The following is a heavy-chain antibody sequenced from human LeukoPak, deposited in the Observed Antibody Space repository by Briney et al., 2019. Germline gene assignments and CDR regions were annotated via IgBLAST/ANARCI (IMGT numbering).Heavy chain of an antibody. J-gene: IGHJ3*01. CDR2: ISFDGSKE. CDR1: GFSFSTYA. D-gene: IGHD3-9*01. CDR3: ARDLGSGYLFVYTFDV. V-gene: IGHV3-30*03. Sequence: GRSLRLSCVASGFSFSTYAMHWVRQAPGKGLGWVAVISFDGSKEYYADSVKGRFTISRDSSNNTLYLHVRRQRAEDTAVYYCARDLGSGYLFVYTFDVWGQGTMVTVSP.